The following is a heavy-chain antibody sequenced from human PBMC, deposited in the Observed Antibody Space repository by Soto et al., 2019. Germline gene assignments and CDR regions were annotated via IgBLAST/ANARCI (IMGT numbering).Heavy chain of an antibody. CDR3: ARGLDVVVPAAMDYFDY. CDR1: GFTFSSYA. V-gene: IGHV3-21*01. Sequence: GGSLRLSCAASGFTFSSYAMSWVRQAPGKGLEWVSAISGSSYIYYADSVKGRFTISRDNAKNSLYLQMNSLRAEDTAVYYCARGLDVVVPAAMDYFDYWGQGTLVTVSS. CDR2: ISGSSYI. J-gene: IGHJ4*02. D-gene: IGHD2-2*01.